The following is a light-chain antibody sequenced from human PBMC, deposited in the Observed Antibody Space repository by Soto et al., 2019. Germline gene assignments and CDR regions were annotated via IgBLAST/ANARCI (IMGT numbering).Light chain of an antibody. V-gene: IGKV3-20*01. CDR1: QTISNSY. J-gene: IGKJ1*01. CDR3: QVYGDSSPT. CDR2: GAS. Sequence: EIVLTQSPGTLSLSPGERATLSCRASQTISNSYSAWYQQKPGQAPRLLIYGASTRATGIPERFSGSGSGTDFTLTISRLEPGDFAVYYCQVYGDSSPTFGQGTKVE.